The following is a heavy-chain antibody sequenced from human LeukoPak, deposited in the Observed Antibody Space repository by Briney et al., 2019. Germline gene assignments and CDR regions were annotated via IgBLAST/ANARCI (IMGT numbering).Heavy chain of an antibody. CDR2: INPNSGGT. CDR3: ARRDYDSSGYTFDC. CDR1: GYTFTGYY. Sequence: ASVKVSCTASGYTFTGYYLHWVRQAPGQGLEWMGWINPNSGGTNYAQKFQGRVTMTRDTSISTAYMELSRLRSDDTAVYYCARRDYDSSGYTFDCWGQGTLVTVSS. V-gene: IGHV1-2*02. D-gene: IGHD3-22*01. J-gene: IGHJ4*02.